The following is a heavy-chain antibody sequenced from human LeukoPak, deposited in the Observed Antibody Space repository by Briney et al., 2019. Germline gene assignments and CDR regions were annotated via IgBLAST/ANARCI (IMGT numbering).Heavy chain of an antibody. Sequence: ASVKVSCKASGYTFTGYYMHWVRQAPGQGLEWMGWINPNSGGTNYAQKFQGRVTMTRDMSISTAYMELSRLRSDDTAVYYCARDPRASGWPGYYFDYWGQGTLVTVSS. CDR1: GYTFTGYY. CDR2: INPNSGGT. CDR3: ARDPRASGWPGYYFDY. V-gene: IGHV1-2*02. J-gene: IGHJ4*02. D-gene: IGHD6-19*01.